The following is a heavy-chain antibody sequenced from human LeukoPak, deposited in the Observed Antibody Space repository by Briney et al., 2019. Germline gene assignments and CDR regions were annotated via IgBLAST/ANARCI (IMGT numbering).Heavy chain of an antibody. D-gene: IGHD3-16*01. CDR3: AKGGSPYYFDY. CDR2: ISYDGSNK. V-gene: IGHV3-30*18. CDR1: GFTFSSYG. J-gene: IGHJ4*02. Sequence: GGSLRLSCAASGFTFSSYGMHWVRQAPGKGLEWVAVISYDGSNKYYADSVKGRFTISRDNPKNTLYLQMNSLRAEDTAVYYCAKGGSPYYFDYWGQGTLVTVSS.